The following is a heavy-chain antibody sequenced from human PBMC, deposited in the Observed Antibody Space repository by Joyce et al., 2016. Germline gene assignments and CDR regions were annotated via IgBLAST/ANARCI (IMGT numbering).Heavy chain of an antibody. V-gene: IGHV6-1*01. CDR1: GDSVSSNSVA. CDR3: AQGVRNAFDI. CDR2: TYYRSKWND. J-gene: IGHJ3*02. Sequence: QVQLQQSGPGLVKPSQTLSLTCAISGDSVSSNSVAWNWIRQSPSRGLEWLGRTYYRSKWNDDYAVSVKSRIIINPDTSKNQFSLQLNSVTPEDTAVYYCAQGVRNAFDIWGQGTVVIVSS.